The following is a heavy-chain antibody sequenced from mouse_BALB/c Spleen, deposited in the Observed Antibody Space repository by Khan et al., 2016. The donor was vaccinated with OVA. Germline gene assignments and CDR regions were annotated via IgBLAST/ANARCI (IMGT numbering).Heavy chain of an antibody. V-gene: IGHV2-6-1*01. CDR2: IWTDGST. J-gene: IGHJ4*01. CDR1: GFSLTNYG. D-gene: IGHD2-4*01. CDR3: ARQPYYHYNVMDY. Sequence: QMQLEESGPGLVAPSQSLSITCTISGFSLTNYGVNWVRQPPGKGLEWLGVIWTDGSTTYNSALKSRLTITKDKSKSQVFLKMNSLQTDDTPIYFCARQPYYHYNVMDYWGQGTSVTVSS.